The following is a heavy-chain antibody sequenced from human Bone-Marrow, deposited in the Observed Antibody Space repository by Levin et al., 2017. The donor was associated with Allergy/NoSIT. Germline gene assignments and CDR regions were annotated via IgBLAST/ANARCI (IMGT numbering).Heavy chain of an antibody. V-gene: IGHV3-30*04. CDR2: ISYDGSNK. D-gene: IGHD4-17*01. J-gene: IGHJ4*02. CDR3: ARGNTVTTGQP. Sequence: GESLKISCAASGFTFSSYAMHWVRQAPGKGLEWVAVISYDGSNKYYADSVKGRFTISRDNSKNTLYLQMNSLRAEDTAVYYCARGNTVTTGQPWGQGTLVTVSS. CDR1: GFTFSSYA.